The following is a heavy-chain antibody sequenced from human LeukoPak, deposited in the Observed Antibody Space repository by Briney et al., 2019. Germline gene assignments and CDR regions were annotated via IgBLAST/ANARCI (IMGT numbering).Heavy chain of an antibody. Sequence: PSETLSLTCTVSGGSISSSSYYWAWIRQPPGKGLEWIGSIYYSGSTYFNPSLKSRVTISVDTSKNQFSLKVRSVTAADTAVYYCARLYGSGSYYMDVWGQGTTVTVSS. J-gene: IGHJ6*02. CDR2: IYYSGST. CDR1: GGSISSSSYY. V-gene: IGHV4-39*01. D-gene: IGHD3-10*01. CDR3: ARLYGSGSYYMDV.